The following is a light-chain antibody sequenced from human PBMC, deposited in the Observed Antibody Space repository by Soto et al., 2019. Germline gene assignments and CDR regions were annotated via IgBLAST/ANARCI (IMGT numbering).Light chain of an antibody. J-gene: IGKJ2*01. CDR1: QSVLYSSDNKNY. Sequence: DIVMAQSPDSLGVSLGERATINCKSSQSVLYSSDNKNYLTWYQQKPGQPPKLLIYWSSTRESGVPDRFSGSGSGTDFTLTISSLQAVDVAVYYCQQYYSFPYTFGQGTKLQIK. CDR2: WSS. CDR3: QQYYSFPYT. V-gene: IGKV4-1*01.